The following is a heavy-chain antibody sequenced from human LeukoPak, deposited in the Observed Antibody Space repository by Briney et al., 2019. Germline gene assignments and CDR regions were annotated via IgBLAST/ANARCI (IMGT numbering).Heavy chain of an antibody. Sequence: SQTLSLTCTVSGGSINSGDYYWSWIRQPPGKGLEWIGYIYYSGSTYYNPSLTSRVTISVDTSKNQFSLKLSSVTAADTAVYYCARGALLWFGELGGNWFDPWGQGTLVTVSS. J-gene: IGHJ5*02. V-gene: IGHV4-30-4*01. CDR1: GGSINSGDYY. CDR3: ARGALLWFGELGGNWFDP. D-gene: IGHD3-10*01. CDR2: IYYSGST.